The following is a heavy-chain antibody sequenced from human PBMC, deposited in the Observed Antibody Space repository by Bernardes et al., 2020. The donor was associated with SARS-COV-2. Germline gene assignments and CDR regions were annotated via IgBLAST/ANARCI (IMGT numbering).Heavy chain of an antibody. Sequence: GSLSPSCAASGFTLSHYWMHWVRPAPGKGLVWVSRIDGAGRNTNYADSVKGRFTISRDNARNTLFLQMNSLGSEDTAVYYCVRNSDSSSFGRFDPWGQGTLVTVSS. J-gene: IGHJ5*02. V-gene: IGHV3-74*01. D-gene: IGHD3-22*01. CDR3: VRNSDSSSFGRFDP. CDR1: GFTLSHYW. CDR2: IDGAGRNT.